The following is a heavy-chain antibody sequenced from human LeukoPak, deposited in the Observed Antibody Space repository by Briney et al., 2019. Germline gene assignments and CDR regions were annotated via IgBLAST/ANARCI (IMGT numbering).Heavy chain of an antibody. Sequence: PGGSPRLSCAASGFTFSSYGMHWVRQAPGKGLEWVAFIRYDGSNKYYADSVKGRFTLSRDNSKNALYLQMNSLRAEDTAVYYCASRITTDVDVWGKGTTVTVSS. CDR3: ASRITTDVDV. CDR1: GFTFSSYG. CDR2: IRYDGSNK. D-gene: IGHD3-3*01. V-gene: IGHV3-30*02. J-gene: IGHJ6*04.